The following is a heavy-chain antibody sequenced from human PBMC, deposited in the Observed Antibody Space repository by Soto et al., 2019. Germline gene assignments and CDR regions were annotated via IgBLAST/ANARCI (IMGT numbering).Heavy chain of an antibody. D-gene: IGHD3-3*01. J-gene: IGHJ4*02. V-gene: IGHV3-30*18. CDR2: ISYDGSNK. CDR3: AKDPDDFWSGYYPDY. Sequence: LRLSCAASGFTFSSYGMHWVRQAPGKGLEWVAVISYDGSNKYYADSVKGRFTISRDNSKNTLYLQMNSLRAEDTAVYYCAKDPDDFWSGYYPDYWGQGTLVTVSS. CDR1: GFTFSSYG.